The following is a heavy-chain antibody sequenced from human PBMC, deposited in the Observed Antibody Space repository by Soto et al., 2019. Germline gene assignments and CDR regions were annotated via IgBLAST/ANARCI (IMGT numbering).Heavy chain of an antibody. V-gene: IGHV1-18*01. J-gene: IGHJ1*01. D-gene: IGHD2-2*01. CDR2: ISAYNGNT. CDR3: ARDRKDIVVVPAATQH. CDR1: GYTFTSYG. Sequence: ASVKVSCKASGYTFTSYGISWVRQAPGQGLEWMGWISAYNGNTNYAQKLQGRVTMTTDTSTSTAYMELRSLRSDDTAVYYCARDRKDIVVVPAATQHWGQGTLVTVSS.